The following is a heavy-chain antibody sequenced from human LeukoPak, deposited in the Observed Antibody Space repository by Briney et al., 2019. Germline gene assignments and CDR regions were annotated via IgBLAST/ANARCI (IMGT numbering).Heavy chain of an antibody. CDR1: GFTFSDYY. Sequence: GGSLRLSCAASGFTFSDYYMSWIRQAPGKGREWVSYISSSGSTIYYADSVKGRFTISRDNAKNSLYLQMNSLRAEDTAVYYCARDLGGYSYGYPPLDYWGQGTLVTVSS. CDR3: ARDLGGYSYGYPPLDY. CDR2: ISSSGSTI. J-gene: IGHJ4*02. D-gene: IGHD5-18*01. V-gene: IGHV3-11*01.